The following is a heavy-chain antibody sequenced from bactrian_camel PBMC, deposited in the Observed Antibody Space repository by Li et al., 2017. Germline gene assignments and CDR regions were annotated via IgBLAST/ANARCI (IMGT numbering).Heavy chain of an antibody. D-gene: IGHD7*01. CDR3: AAERSIAPDRRLWESTFGY. CDR2: VDSGGRP. V-gene: IGHV3S25*01. Sequence: VESGGGLVQPGGSLRLSCAASGFTFSSYWMYWVRQAPGKGLKWVSSVDSGGRPFYADSVKGRFTISRDNARNTFYVQMNNLKPEDTAVYTCAAERSIAPDRRLWESTFGYFGQGTQVTVS. J-gene: IGHJ6*01. CDR1: GFTFSSYW.